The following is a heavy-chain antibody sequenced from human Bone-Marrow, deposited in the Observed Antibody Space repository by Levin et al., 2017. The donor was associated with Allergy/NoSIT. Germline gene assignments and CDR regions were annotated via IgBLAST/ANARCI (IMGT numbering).Heavy chain of an antibody. CDR3: ARSLEIFGDFDY. Sequence: GESLKISCAASGFTFSSYWMSWVRQAPGKGLEWVANIKQDGSEKYYVDSVKGRFTISRDNAKNSLYLQMNSLRAEDTAVYYCARSLEIFGDFDYWGQGTLVTVSS. CDR2: IKQDGSEK. D-gene: IGHD3-3*01. J-gene: IGHJ4*02. V-gene: IGHV3-7*03. CDR1: GFTFSSYW.